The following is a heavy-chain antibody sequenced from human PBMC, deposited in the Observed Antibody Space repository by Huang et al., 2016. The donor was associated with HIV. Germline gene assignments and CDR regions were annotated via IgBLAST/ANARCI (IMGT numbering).Heavy chain of an antibody. CDR3: ARFRGPQVTLNWLDP. CDR1: GYTFFTYS. V-gene: IGHV1-18*01. D-gene: IGHD3-10*01. CDR2: VRTYNGHT. Sequence: QVQLVQSGPELKKPGASVNVSCKASGYTFFTYSISWVRQAPGQGLEWMGWVRTYNGHTNYAQKFQGRLTLTTDVSTNSAYMELKNLRSDDTAVYYCARFRGPQVTLNWLDPWGQGTLVTVSS. J-gene: IGHJ5*02.